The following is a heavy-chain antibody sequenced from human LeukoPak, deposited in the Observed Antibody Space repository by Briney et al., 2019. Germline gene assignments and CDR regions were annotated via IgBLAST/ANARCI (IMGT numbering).Heavy chain of an antibody. CDR3: ARDLCSSTSCYSPIAYGDRPTFDY. J-gene: IGHJ4*02. D-gene: IGHD2-2*02. CDR2: FDPEDGET. CDR1: GYTLTELS. Sequence: ASVKVSCKVSGYTLTELSMHWVRQAPGKGLEWMGGFDPEDGETIYAQKFQGRVTMTTDTSTSTAYMELRSLRSDDTAVYYCARDLCSSTSCYSPIAYGDRPTFDYWGQGTLVTVSS. V-gene: IGHV1-24*01.